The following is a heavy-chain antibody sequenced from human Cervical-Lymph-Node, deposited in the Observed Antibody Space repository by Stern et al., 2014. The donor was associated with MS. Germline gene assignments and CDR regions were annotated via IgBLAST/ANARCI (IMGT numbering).Heavy chain of an antibody. CDR2: VGGKGDTA. CDR3: ARVATNGWYIEGWFDS. D-gene: IGHD6-19*01. J-gene: IGHJ5*01. V-gene: IGHV3-23*04. CDR1: GFTFNNYA. Sequence: VQLVESGGGLVQPGGSLRLSCAASGFTFNNYAMTWVRQAPGQGLNWVSTVGGKGDTAYYANSVRGRFAISRDNSKTTLYLQMNNLKADDTATYYCARVATNGWYIEGWFDSWGQGTLVTVSS.